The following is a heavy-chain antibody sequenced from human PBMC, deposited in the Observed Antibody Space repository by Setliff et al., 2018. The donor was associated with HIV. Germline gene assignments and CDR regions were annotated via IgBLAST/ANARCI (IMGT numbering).Heavy chain of an antibody. CDR2: AYYSGIT. CDR1: GGSIIDSRYF. J-gene: IGHJ6*02. V-gene: IGHV4-39*02. Sequence: SETLSLTCTVSGGSIIDSRYFWGWIRQPPGKGLEWIGSAYYSGITYYNPSLKSRVTISVDTSKNQFFLKVTSVTAADTAVYYCARDPYYYDSSGYYYPSRYGMDVWGQGTTVTVSS. CDR3: ARDPYYYDSSGYYYPSRYGMDV. D-gene: IGHD3-22*01.